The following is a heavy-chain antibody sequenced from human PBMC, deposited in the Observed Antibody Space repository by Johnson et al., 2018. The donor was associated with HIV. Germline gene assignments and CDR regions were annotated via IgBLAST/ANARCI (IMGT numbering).Heavy chain of an antibody. CDR3: AGSGSYYGDAFDI. CDR2: ISWDGGST. CDR1: GFTFDDYT. J-gene: IGHJ3*02. V-gene: IGHV3-43*01. Sequence: VQLVESGGVVVQPGGSLRLSCAASGFTFDDYTMHWVRQAPGKGLEWVSLISWDGGSTYYADSVKGRFTISRDNSKNSLYLQMNSRRTEDTALYYCAGSGSYYGDAFDIWGQGTMVTVSS. D-gene: IGHD1-26*01.